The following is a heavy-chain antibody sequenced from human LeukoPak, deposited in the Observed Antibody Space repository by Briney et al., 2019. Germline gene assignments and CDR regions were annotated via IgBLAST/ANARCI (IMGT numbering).Heavy chain of an antibody. CDR1: GDSINSLDL. Sequence: SETLSLTCTVSGDSINSLDLWSWVRQPPGKGLEWIGEMYLSGTTHSNPSVKSRVTISIDKSKNQFFLNLSSVIAADTAVYYCARHRRYYDTSEYHPSGLWGQGALVIVSS. J-gene: IGHJ4*02. V-gene: IGHV4-4*02. CDR2: MYLSGTT. D-gene: IGHD3-22*01. CDR3: ARHRRYYDTSEYHPSGL.